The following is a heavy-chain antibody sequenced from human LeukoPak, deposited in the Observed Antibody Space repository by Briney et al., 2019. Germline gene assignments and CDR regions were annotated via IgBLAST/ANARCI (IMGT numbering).Heavy chain of an antibody. CDR3: AEERYGGGY. J-gene: IGHJ4*02. CDR2: INHSGST. CDR1: GGSFSGYY. V-gene: IGHV4-34*01. Sequence: SETLSLTCAVYGGSFSGYYWSSIRQPPGKGLEWIGEINHSGSTNYNPSLKSRVTISVDTSKNQFSLKLSSVTAADTAVYYCAEERYGGGYWGQGTLVTVSS. D-gene: IGHD4-23*01.